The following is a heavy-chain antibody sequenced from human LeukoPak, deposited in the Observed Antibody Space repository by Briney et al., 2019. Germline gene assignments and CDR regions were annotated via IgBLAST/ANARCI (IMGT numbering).Heavy chain of an antibody. D-gene: IGHD1-14*01. CDR2: IAYDGSRA. Sequence: PGGSLRLSFAGSGFAFGGYGMHWFRQTPGKGLEWVAVIAYDGSRAFYADSVKGRFTISRDNSKNTMSVQMDDLRAEDTAVYYCTRYNNDHFDYWGQGTLVTVSS. CDR3: TRYNNDHFDY. J-gene: IGHJ4*02. V-gene: IGHV3-33*01. CDR1: GFAFGGYG.